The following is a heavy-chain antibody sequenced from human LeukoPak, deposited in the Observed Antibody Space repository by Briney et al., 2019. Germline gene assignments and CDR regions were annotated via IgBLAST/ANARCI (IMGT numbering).Heavy chain of an antibody. D-gene: IGHD5-12*01. V-gene: IGHV1-8*01. CDR1: GYTFTSCD. J-gene: IGHJ4*02. CDR3: AKFSGYDYEYFDY. CDR2: MNPNSGNT. Sequence: ASVKVSCKASGYTFTSCDINWVRQATGQGLEWMGWMNPNSGNTGYAQKFQGRVTMTRNTSISTAYMELSSLRSEDTAVYYCAKFSGYDYEYFDYWGQGTLVTVSS.